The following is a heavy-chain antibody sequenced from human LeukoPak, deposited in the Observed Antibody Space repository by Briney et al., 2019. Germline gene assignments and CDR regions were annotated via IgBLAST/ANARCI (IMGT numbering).Heavy chain of an antibody. Sequence: PGGSLRLSCAASGFTFSSYSMNWVRQAPGKGLEWVSSISSSSSYIYYADSVKGRFTISRDNSKNTLYLQMNSLRAEDTAVYYCAKGELALGINDYWGQGTLVTVSS. CDR2: ISSSSSYI. V-gene: IGHV3-21*04. CDR3: AKGELALGINDY. CDR1: GFTFSSYS. J-gene: IGHJ4*02. D-gene: IGHD1-26*01.